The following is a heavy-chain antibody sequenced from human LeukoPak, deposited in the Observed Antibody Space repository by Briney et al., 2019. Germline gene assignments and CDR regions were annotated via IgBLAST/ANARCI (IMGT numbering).Heavy chain of an antibody. CDR3: AIIWFGELLPYYFDY. CDR1: GGTFSSYA. V-gene: IGHV1-2*02. J-gene: IGHJ4*02. D-gene: IGHD3-10*01. CDR2: INPNSGGT. Sequence: ASVKVSCKASGGTFSSYAISWVRQAPGQGLEWMGWINPNSGGTNYAQKFQGRVTMTRDTSISTAYMELSRLRSDDTAVYYCAIIWFGELLPYYFDYWGQGTLVTVSS.